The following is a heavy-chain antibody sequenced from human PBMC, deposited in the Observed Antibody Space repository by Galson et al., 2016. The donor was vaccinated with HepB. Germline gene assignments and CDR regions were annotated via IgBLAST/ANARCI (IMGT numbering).Heavy chain of an antibody. V-gene: IGHV3-23*01. CDR1: GFTFRSYV. Sequence: SLRLSCAASGFTFRSYVVTWVRQAPGKGLEWVSTITGSSDSPYYADSVKGRFTISRDKSKNTLYLQMNSLRAEDTAIYYCAKGLDPYYYGSGTYLVYFDYWGQGTLVTVSS. CDR2: ITGSSDSP. D-gene: IGHD3-10*01. CDR3: AKGLDPYYYGSGTYLVYFDY. J-gene: IGHJ4*02.